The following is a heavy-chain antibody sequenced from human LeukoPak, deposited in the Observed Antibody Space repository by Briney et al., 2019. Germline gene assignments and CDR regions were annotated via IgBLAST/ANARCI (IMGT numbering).Heavy chain of an antibody. Sequence: SETLSLTCTGSGDSISGYFWSWIRQPAGKGLEWIGRMHADGDSNYNPSLKSQITLSFDTPENQFSLKLTSVTAADTGVYFCARAPSGCGGTCAFDSWGQGTLVTVSS. CDR3: ARAPSGCGGTCAFDS. D-gene: IGHD2-15*01. CDR1: GDSISGYF. CDR2: MHADGDS. J-gene: IGHJ4*02. V-gene: IGHV4-4*07.